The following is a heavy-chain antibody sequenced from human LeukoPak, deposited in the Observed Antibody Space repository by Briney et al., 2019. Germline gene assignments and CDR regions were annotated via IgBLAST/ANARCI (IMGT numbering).Heavy chain of an antibody. Sequence: GGSLRLSCAVSGLPFSNHWMTWVRQAPGKGLEWVASIKEDGGEESYVDSVKGRFTISRDNAKNSLYLQMNSLGAEDTAVYYCVRGGSYTFDPWGQGILVSVSS. D-gene: IGHD1-26*01. J-gene: IGHJ5*02. CDR1: GLPFSNHW. CDR3: VRGGSYTFDP. V-gene: IGHV3-7*01. CDR2: IKEDGGEE.